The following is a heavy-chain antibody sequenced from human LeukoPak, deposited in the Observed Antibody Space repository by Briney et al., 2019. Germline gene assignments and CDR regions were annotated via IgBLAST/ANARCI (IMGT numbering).Heavy chain of an antibody. CDR1: GDSVSINSAA. D-gene: IGHD1-1*01. J-gene: IGHJ4*02. Sequence: SQTLSLTCAISGDSVSINSAAWNWIRQSPSRGLEWLGRTYYRSKWSTYYAVSVKSRISINRDASKNQISLQLNSVTPEDTAVYYSARSTGPIDYWGQGTLVTVSS. CDR2: TYYRSKWST. V-gene: IGHV6-1*01. CDR3: ARSTGPIDY.